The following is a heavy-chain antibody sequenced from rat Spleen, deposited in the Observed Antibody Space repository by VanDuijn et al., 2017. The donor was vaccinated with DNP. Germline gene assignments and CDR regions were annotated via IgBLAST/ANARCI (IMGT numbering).Heavy chain of an antibody. CDR1: GFSLTNYA. Sequence: QVQLKESGPGLVQPSQTLSLTCTVSGFSLTNYAVGWVRQPPGKGLEWMGLIGNTGGTRYNSALKSRLSISKDTSKSQVFLKMNSLQTEDTATYYCASTLVNYGTYGYYAMDAWGQGTSVTVSS. D-gene: IGHD1-3*01. V-gene: IGHV2-41*01. CDR3: ASTLVNYGTYGYYAMDA. CDR2: IGNTGGT. J-gene: IGHJ4*01.